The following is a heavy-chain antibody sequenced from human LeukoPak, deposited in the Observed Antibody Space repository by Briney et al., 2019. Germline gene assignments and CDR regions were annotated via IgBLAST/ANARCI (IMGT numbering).Heavy chain of an antibody. D-gene: IGHD3-22*01. Sequence: SETLSLTCTVSGYSISSTYYWGWIRQPPGKGLEWIGTIYHSGNTYYSPSLKSRVAMSVDTSKKQFSLKLSSVTAADSALYYCASLYYDTSHYWGFDYWGQGTLVTVSS. V-gene: IGHV4-38-2*02. CDR1: GYSISSTYY. CDR3: ASLYYDTSHYWGFDY. J-gene: IGHJ4*02. CDR2: IYHSGNT.